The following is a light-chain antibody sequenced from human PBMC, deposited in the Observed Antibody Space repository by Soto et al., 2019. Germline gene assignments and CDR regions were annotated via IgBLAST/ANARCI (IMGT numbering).Light chain of an antibody. V-gene: IGLV2-14*01. CDR3: TSYTSSSTWV. CDR2: EVS. CDR1: STDVGGYNY. J-gene: IGLJ3*02. Sequence: QSALTQPDSVSGSTGRSITISCNGTSTDVGGYNYVSWYQQHPGKAPKLMIYEVSNRPSGVSNRFSGSKSGNMASLSISGLQAEDEADYYCTSYTSSSTWVFGGGTKLTVL.